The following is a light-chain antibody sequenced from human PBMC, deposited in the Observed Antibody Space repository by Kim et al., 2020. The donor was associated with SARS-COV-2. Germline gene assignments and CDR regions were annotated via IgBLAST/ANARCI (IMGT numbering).Light chain of an antibody. CDR2: YDS. V-gene: IGLV3-21*04. J-gene: IGLJ3*02. CDR1: NIGSKR. CDR3: QVWDSSSDHPGV. Sequence: PGKTARITGGGNNIGSKRVHGYQQKPGQAPVLVIYYDSDRPSGIPERFSGSNSGNTATLTISRVEAGDEADYYCQVWDSSSDHPGVFGGGTQLTVL.